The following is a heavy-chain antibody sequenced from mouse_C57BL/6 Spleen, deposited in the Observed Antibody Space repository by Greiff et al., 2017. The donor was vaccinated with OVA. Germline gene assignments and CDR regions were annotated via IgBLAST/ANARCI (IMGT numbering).Heavy chain of an antibody. D-gene: IGHD1-1*01. V-gene: IGHV10-1*01. J-gene: IGHJ3*01. Sequence: GGGLVPPKGSLTLSCAASGFSFTTYAMNWVRQAPGKGLEWVARIRSKSNNYATYYADSVKDRFTISRDDSESMLYLQMNNLKTEDTAMYYCVRQNYGSSYWFAYWGQGTLVTVSA. CDR2: IRSKSNNYAT. CDR3: VRQNYGSSYWFAY. CDR1: GFSFTTYA.